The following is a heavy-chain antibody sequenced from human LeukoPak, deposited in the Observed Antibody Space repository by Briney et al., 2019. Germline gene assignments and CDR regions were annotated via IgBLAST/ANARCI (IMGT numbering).Heavy chain of an antibody. V-gene: IGHV4-38-2*02. Sequence: PSETLSLTCTVSGYSISSGYLWGWIRQPPGKGREGIGSTYHGGTTYSNPSLKSRVIISEDTSKNQFSLKLSSVTAADTAVYYCARGSGDWTYYFDYWGQGTLVTVSS. CDR3: ARGSGDWTYYFDY. CDR2: TYHGGTT. CDR1: GYSISSGYL. D-gene: IGHD2-21*02. J-gene: IGHJ4*02.